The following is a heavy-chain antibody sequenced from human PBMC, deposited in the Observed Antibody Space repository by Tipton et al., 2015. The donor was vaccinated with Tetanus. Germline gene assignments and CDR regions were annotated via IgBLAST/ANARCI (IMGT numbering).Heavy chain of an antibody. CDR1: GFTFSRNA. CDR2: LSVAASSA. Sequence: CAASGFTFSRNAMSWVRQAPGKGLEWVSTLSVAASSAYYADSVKGRFSISRDISKNTLFLQMNSLRADDTAVYYCAKGSGGSKRDAFDFWGQGTLVTVSS. D-gene: IGHD1-26*01. V-gene: IGHV3-23*01. CDR3: AKGSGGSKRDAFDF. J-gene: IGHJ3*01.